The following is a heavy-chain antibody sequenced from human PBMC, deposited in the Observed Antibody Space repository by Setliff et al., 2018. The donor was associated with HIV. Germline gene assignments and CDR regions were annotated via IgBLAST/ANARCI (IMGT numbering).Heavy chain of an antibody. J-gene: IGHJ5*02. Sequence: ASVKVSCKASGYTFTGYYMHWVRQAPGQGLEWMGIINPSGGSTSYAQKFQGRVTMPRDTSTSTVYMELSSLRSEDTAVYYCARAHSSGGQENWFDPWGQGTLVTVSS. CDR2: INPSGGST. D-gene: IGHD6-19*01. V-gene: IGHV1-46*03. CDR1: GYTFTGYY. CDR3: ARAHSSGGQENWFDP.